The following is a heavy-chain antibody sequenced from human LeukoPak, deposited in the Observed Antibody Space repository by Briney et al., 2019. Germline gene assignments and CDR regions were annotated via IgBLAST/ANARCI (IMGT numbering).Heavy chain of an antibody. CDR1: SGSISSSNYY. D-gene: IGHD3-22*01. J-gene: IGHJ5*02. CDR3: ARGVTMIGRLRFDP. CDR2: ISTIGST. V-gene: IGHV4-61*02. Sequence: PSQTLSLTCTVSSGSISSSNYYWSWIRQPAGKGLEWIGRISTIGSTNYNPSLNSRVTISIDTSKNQFSLKLSSVTAADTSVYYCARGVTMIGRLRFDPWGQGTLVTVSS.